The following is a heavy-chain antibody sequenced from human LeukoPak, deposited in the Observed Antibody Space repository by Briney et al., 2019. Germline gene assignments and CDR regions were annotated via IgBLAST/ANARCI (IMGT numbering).Heavy chain of an antibody. CDR3: ARPGYSSGPYYFDY. J-gene: IGHJ4*02. D-gene: IGHD5-18*01. CDR2: VYYTGST. V-gene: IGHV4-39*01. Sequence: SETLSLTCTVSGDSISSSNYYWGWIRQPPGKGLEWIGSVYYTGSTYYNPSLESRVTISVDTSKNQFSLKLNSVTAADTAVYYCARPGYSSGPYYFDYWGQGTLVTVSS. CDR1: GDSISSSNYY.